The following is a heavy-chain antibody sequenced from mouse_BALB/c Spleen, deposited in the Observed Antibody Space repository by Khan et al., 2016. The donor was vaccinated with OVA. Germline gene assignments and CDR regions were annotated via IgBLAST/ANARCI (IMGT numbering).Heavy chain of an antibody. J-gene: IGHJ3*01. CDR2: INPSHGGT. V-gene: IGHV1S81*02. D-gene: IGHD3-2*01. Sequence: QVQLQQSGAELVKPGASVKLSCKASGYTFTSYYMYWLKQRPGQGLEWIGEINPSHGGTNFNEKFKSKATLTVAKSSSTAYMQLSSLTSEDSAVYYGTRRGTARATLWFAYWGQGTLVTVSA. CDR3: TRRGTARATLWFAY. CDR1: GYTFTSYY.